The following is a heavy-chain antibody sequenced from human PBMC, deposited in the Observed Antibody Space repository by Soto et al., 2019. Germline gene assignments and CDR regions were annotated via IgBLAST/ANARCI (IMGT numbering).Heavy chain of an antibody. CDR2: IWYDGSNK. CDR1: GFTFSSYG. V-gene: IGHV3-33*01. J-gene: IGHJ3*02. CDR3: ARDQYYYDSSGHAFDI. Sequence: PGGSLRLSCGASGFTFSSYGMHWVRQAPGKGLEWVAVIWYDGSNKYYADSVKGRFTISRDNSKNTLYLQMNSLRAEDTAVYYCARDQYYYDSSGHAFDIWGQGTMVTVSS. D-gene: IGHD3-22*01.